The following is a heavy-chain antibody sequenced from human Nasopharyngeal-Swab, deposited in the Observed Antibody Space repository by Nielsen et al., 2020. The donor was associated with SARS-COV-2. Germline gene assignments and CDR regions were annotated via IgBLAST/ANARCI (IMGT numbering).Heavy chain of an antibody. CDR1: GYSLTSYW. CDR2: IYPGDSET. J-gene: IGHJ4*02. CDR3: ARPGGYSSGRVDY. V-gene: IGHV5-51*01. D-gene: IGHD6-19*01. Sequence: GESLKISCEGSGYSLTSYWIGWARQMPGKGLEWMGIIYPGDSETRYSPSFQGQVTISADKSISTAYLQGSSLKASDTAMYYCARPGGYSSGRVDYWGQGTLVTVSS.